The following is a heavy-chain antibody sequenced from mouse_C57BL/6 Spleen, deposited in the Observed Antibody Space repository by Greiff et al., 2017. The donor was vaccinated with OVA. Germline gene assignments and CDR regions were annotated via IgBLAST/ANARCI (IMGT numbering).Heavy chain of an antibody. V-gene: IGHV5-4*01. CDR2: ISDGGSYT. CDR3: ARGRGSNYEAMDY. J-gene: IGHJ4*01. CDR1: GFTFSSYA. Sequence: EVQLQESGGGLVKPGGSLKLSCAASGFTFSSYAMSWVRQTPEKRLEWVATISDGGSYTYYPDNVKGRFTISRENAKNNLYLQMSHLKSEDTAMYYCARGRGSNYEAMDYWGQGTSVTVSS. D-gene: IGHD2-5*01.